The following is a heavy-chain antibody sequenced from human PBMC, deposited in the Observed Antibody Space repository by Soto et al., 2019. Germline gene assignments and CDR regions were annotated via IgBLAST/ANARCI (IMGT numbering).Heavy chain of an antibody. CDR3: ATHTSGSRNGPHT. Sequence: QLQLQESGPGLVKPSETLSLTCTVSGGSIKNTGANWGWVRQPPGKGLEWIGSVYYTGTTYYNPSPQRRITISIDTSKNQYSLSVNSVAAADTAVYYCATHTSGSRNGPHTWGQGTLVTVSS. CDR1: GGSIKNTGAN. CDR2: VYYTGTT. D-gene: IGHD1-26*01. J-gene: IGHJ5*02. V-gene: IGHV4-39*01.